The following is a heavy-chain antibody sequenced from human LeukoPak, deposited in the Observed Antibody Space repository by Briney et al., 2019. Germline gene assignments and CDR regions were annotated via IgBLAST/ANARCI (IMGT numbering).Heavy chain of an antibody. CDR3: ARDGKGSSWLSNFDY. CDR2: IYYSGST. CDR1: GGSISSSSYY. Sequence: SETLSLTCTVSGGSISSSSYYWGWIRQPPGKGLEWIGSIYYSGSTYYNPSLKSRVTISVDTSKNQFSLKLSSVTAADTAVYYCARDGKGSSWLSNFDYWGQGTLVTVSS. D-gene: IGHD6-13*01. J-gene: IGHJ4*02. V-gene: IGHV4-39*02.